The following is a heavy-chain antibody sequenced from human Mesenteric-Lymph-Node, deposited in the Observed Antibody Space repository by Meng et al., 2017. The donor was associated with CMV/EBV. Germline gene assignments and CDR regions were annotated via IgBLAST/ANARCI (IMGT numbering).Heavy chain of an antibody. V-gene: IGHV4-34*01. Sequence: VYGGSLSGYYWSWIRQSPGKGLEWIGEINYSGRTNYNPSLKSRVSISVDTSNNQFSLRLRSVTAADTAMYYCAREVGSGTHTHWFDPWGQGVLVTVSS. CDR1: GGSLSGYY. J-gene: IGHJ5*02. CDR3: AREVGSGTHTHWFDP. D-gene: IGHD3-10*01. CDR2: INYSGRT.